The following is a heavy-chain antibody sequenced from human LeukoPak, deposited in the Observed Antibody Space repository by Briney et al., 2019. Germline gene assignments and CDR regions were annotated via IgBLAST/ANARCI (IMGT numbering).Heavy chain of an antibody. V-gene: IGHV3-15*01. CDR1: GFTFRNAW. D-gene: IGHD2-21*01. J-gene: IGHJ4*02. Sequence: GGSLRLSCAASGFTFRNAWMSWVRQAPGKGLEWVGRIKSKTDGGTTDYATPVKGRFTISRDDSETTLILQMNSLKAEDTAVYYCTTSCGDYYDFDYWGQGTLVTVSS. CDR3: TTSCGDYYDFDY. CDR2: IKSKTDGGTT.